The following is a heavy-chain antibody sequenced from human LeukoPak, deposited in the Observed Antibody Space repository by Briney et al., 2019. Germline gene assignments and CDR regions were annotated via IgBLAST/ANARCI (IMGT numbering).Heavy chain of an antibody. J-gene: IGHJ4*02. CDR1: GGSFSGYY. CDR3: ARVPYYYDSSGQNYFDY. Sequence: SETLSLTCAVYGGSFSGYYWSWIRQPPGKGLEWIGEINHSGSTNYNPSLKSRVTISVDTSKNQFSLKLSSVTAADTAVYYCARVPYYYDSSGQNYFDYWGQGTLVTVSS. CDR2: INHSGST. V-gene: IGHV4-34*01. D-gene: IGHD3-22*01.